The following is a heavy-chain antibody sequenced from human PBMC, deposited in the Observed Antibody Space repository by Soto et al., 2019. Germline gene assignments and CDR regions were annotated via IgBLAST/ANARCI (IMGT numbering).Heavy chain of an antibody. J-gene: IGHJ3*01. CDR1: GYTFTSYY. D-gene: IGHD3-22*01. V-gene: IGHV1-46*01. CDR2: VDPSGGST. CDR3: AKVYFDSSGYASGDAFAF. Sequence: ASVKVSCKASGYTFTSYYMHWVRQAPGQGLEWMGMVDPSGGSTRYAQKFQDRGTMTSDTSTSTVYMELSSLRSEDTAVYYCAKVYFDSSGYASGDAFAFWGQGTMVTVSS.